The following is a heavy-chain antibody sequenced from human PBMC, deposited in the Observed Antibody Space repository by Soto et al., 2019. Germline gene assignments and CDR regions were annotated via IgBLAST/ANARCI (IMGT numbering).Heavy chain of an antibody. CDR1: GFTFGDYA. Sequence: EVQLVESGGDLVQPGRSLRLSCTTSGFTFGDYAVSWLRQAPGKGLEWVSFIRSKASGGTAEYAASVKGRFTISRDDSXXXAXLQMXSLXTXXXXXXXXXXXLLGVRAFDIWGQGTMVTVSS. V-gene: IGHV3-49*03. J-gene: IGHJ3*02. CDR3: XXXLLGVRAFDI. D-gene: IGHD3-16*01. CDR2: IRSKASGGTA.